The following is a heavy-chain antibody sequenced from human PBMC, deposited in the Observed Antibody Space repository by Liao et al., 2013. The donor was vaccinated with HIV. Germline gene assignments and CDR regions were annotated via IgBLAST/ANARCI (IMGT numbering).Heavy chain of an antibody. CDR1: GGSISSSTFY. CDR2: IFYSGST. V-gene: IGHV4-39*07. Sequence: QLQLQESGPGLVKPSETLSLTCTVSGGSISSSTFYWGWIRQPPGKGLEWIGIIFYSGSTYYNPSLKSRVTISIDTSKNQFSLILTSVTAADTAVYYCARVRLVMITFGEVRRGYLDYWGQGTLVTVSS. D-gene: IGHD3-16*01. J-gene: IGHJ4*02. CDR3: ARVRLVMITFGEVRRGYLDY.